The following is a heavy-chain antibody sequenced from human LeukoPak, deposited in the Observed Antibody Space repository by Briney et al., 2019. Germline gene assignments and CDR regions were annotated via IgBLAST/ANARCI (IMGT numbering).Heavy chain of an antibody. V-gene: IGHV1-8*03. CDR1: GYTFTSYD. Sequence: ASVKVSCKASGYTFTSYDINWVRQATGQGLEWMGWMNPNSGNTGYAQKFQGRVTITRNTSTSTAYMELSSLRSEDTAVYYCARSRGYCSSTSCRDAFDIWGQGTMVTVSS. J-gene: IGHJ3*02. D-gene: IGHD2-2*03. CDR2: MNPNSGNT. CDR3: ARSRGYCSSTSCRDAFDI.